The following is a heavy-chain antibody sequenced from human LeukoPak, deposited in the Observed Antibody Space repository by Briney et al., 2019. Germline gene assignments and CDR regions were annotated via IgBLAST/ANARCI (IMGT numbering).Heavy chain of an antibody. Sequence: SETLSLTCTVSGGSINNYYWSWIRQSAVKGLEFIGRIYTSGSTYYNPSLKSRVTISVDTSKNHFSLKLSSVTAADTAVYYCARVVQSTDSSGFYLPEYFQHWGQGTLVTVSS. V-gene: IGHV4-4*07. J-gene: IGHJ1*01. CDR3: ARVVQSTDSSGFYLPEYFQH. D-gene: IGHD3-22*01. CDR2: IYTSGST. CDR1: GGSINNYY.